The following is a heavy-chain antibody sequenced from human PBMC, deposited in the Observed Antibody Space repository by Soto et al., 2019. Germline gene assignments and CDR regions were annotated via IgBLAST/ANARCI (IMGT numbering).Heavy chain of an antibody. D-gene: IGHD3-10*01. CDR1: GGSISSSSYY. CDR2: IYYSGRT. V-gene: IGHV4-39*02. J-gene: IGHJ5*02. CDR3: ARDYASAWFAP. Sequence: QLQLQESGPGLVKPSETLSLTCTVSGGSISSSSYYWGWIRQPPGKGLEWIGRIYYSGRTYYNPSLITRLPLSVYTSNTHFSPMLRSVTAAHTAVYYCARDYASAWFAPCGQGTLVPVSS.